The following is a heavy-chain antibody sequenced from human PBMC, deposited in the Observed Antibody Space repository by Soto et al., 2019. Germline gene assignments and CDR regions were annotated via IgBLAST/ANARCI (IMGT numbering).Heavy chain of an antibody. CDR1: GGSISSYY. CDR3: ARDDRDSGWYVFDY. J-gene: IGHJ4*02. D-gene: IGHD6-19*01. V-gene: IGHV4-59*01. Sequence: SETLSLTCTVSGGSISSYYWSWIRQPPGKGLEWIGYIYYSGSTNYNPSLKSRVTISVDTSKNQFSLKLSSVTAADTAVYYCARDDRDSGWYVFDYWGQGTLVTVSS. CDR2: IYYSGST.